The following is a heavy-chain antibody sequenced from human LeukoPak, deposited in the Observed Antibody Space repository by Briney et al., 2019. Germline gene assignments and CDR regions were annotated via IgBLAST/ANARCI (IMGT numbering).Heavy chain of an antibody. D-gene: IGHD1-26*01. CDR1: VGYVNGHY. Sequence: SETLSLTCSVSVGYVNGHYWSWIRQPPGKGLEWIGYIYSGGSINYNPSLRGRLTISVDPSKSQFSLTLNSVTAADTAVYYCARRAYSGSYYYFDYWGQGILVTVSS. CDR3: ARRAYSGSYYYFDY. V-gene: IGHV4-59*02. CDR2: IYSGGSI. J-gene: IGHJ4*02.